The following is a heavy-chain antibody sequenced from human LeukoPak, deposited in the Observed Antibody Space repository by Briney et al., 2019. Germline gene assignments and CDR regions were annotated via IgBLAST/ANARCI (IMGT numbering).Heavy chain of an antibody. D-gene: IGHD3-10*01. CDR2: IWYDGSNK. Sequence: GRSLRLSCAASGFTFSSYGMHWVRQAPGKGLEWVAVIWYDGSNKYYADSVKGRFTISRDNSKNTLYLQMNSLRAEDTAVYYCAKEMYGSGSYEYWGQGTLVTVSS. CDR1: GFTFSSYG. CDR3: AKEMYGSGSYEY. J-gene: IGHJ4*02. V-gene: IGHV3-33*06.